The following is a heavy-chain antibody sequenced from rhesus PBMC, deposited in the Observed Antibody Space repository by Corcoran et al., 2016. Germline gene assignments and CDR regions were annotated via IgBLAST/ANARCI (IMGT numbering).Heavy chain of an antibody. Sequence: QVTLKESGPALVKPTQTLTLTCTFSGLSISTSGTGVGWIRQPPGEALEWLASIYWNDSKYYSTSLKSRLTISKDTSKNQVVLTMTNMDPVDTATYYCARVLYYYSGSYYPYYFDYWGQGVLVTVSS. J-gene: IGHJ4*01. D-gene: IGHD3-16*01. V-gene: IGHV2-95*01. CDR3: ARVLYYYSGSYYPYYFDY. CDR2: IYWNDSK. CDR1: GLSISTSGTG.